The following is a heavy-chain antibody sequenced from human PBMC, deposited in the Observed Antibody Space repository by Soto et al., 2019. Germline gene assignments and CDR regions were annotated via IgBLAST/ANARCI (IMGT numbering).Heavy chain of an antibody. Sequence: GASVKVSCKASGYTFTGYYMHWVRQAPGQGLEWMGWINPNSGGTNYAQKFQGRVTMTRDTSISTAYMELSRLRSDDTAVYYCARVAFGFSNRYYYGMDVWGQGTTVTVS. D-gene: IGHD4-4*01. J-gene: IGHJ6*02. CDR2: INPNSGGT. CDR3: ARVAFGFSNRYYYGMDV. CDR1: GYTFTGYY. V-gene: IGHV1-2*02.